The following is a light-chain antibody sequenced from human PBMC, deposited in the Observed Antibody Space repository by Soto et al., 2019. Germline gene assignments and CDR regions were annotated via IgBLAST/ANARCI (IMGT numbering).Light chain of an antibody. CDR2: GAS. CDR3: QKYGGSIT. J-gene: IGKJ4*01. Sequence: EFVLTQSPGTLSLSPGERATLSCRASQTVNNNYLAWYQQRPGQAPRLLISGASSRATGIPDRFSGSGSGTDFTLTISRLEPEDFAVYYCQKYGGSITFGGGTKVEIK. CDR1: QTVNNNY. V-gene: IGKV3-20*01.